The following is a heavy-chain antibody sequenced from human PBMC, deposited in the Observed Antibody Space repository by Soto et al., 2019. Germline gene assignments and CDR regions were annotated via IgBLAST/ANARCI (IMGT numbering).Heavy chain of an antibody. D-gene: IGHD2-15*01. CDR1: GGTFSSYA. V-gene: IGHV1-69*13. CDR3: ARDPVVVVAATTYYYYYGMDV. Sequence: SVKVSCKASGGTFSSYAISWVRQAPGQGLEWTGGIIPIFGTANYAQKFQGRVTITADESTSTAYMELSSLRSEDTAVYYCARDPVVVVAATTYYYYYGMDVWGQGTTVTVSS. J-gene: IGHJ6*02. CDR2: IIPIFGTA.